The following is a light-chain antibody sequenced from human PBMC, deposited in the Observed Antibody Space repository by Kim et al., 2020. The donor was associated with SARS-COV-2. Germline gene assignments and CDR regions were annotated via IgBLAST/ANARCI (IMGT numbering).Light chain of an antibody. CDR2: YDT. Sequence: SYKLTQPPSVSVAPGKTARITCGGDNIGGESVHWFQQKPGQAPVLVIYYDTDRPSGIPERFSGSNSGNTATLSISRVEAGDEADYYCQVWDSSSDHRVFGGGTQLTVL. CDR3: QVWDSSSDHRV. V-gene: IGLV3-21*04. CDR1: NIGGES. J-gene: IGLJ3*02.